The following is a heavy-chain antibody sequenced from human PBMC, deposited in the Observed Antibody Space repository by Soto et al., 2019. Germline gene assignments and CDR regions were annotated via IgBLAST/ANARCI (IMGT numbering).Heavy chain of an antibody. CDR3: AKDFLLATNYYYMDV. D-gene: IGHD5-12*01. Sequence: GGSLRLSCAASGFTFSSYGMHWVRQAPGKGLEWVAVISYDGSNKYYADSVKGRFTISRDNSKNTLYLQMNSLRAEDTAVYYCAKDFLLATNYYYMDVWGKGTTVTVSS. CDR1: GFTFSSYG. CDR2: ISYDGSNK. V-gene: IGHV3-30*18. J-gene: IGHJ6*03.